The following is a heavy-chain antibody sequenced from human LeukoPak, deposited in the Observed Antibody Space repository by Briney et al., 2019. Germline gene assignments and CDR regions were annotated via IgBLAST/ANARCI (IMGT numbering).Heavy chain of an antibody. CDR2: ISAYNGNT. J-gene: IGHJ6*03. CDR1: GYTFTSYG. D-gene: IGHD5-18*01. V-gene: IGHV1-18*01. Sequence: ASVKVSCKASGYTFTSYGISWVRQAPGQGLEWMGWISAYNGNTNYAQKLQGRVTMTTDTSTSTAYMELRSLRSEDTAVYYCARGPIGYSYGYYYYYYYMDVWGKGTTVTISS. CDR3: ARGPIGYSYGYYYYYYYMDV.